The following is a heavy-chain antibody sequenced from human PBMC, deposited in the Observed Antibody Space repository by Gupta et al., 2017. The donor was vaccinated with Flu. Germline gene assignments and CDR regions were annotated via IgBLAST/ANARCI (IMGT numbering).Heavy chain of an antibody. CDR3: ARAKYCGGDCYSFADDAFDI. J-gene: IGHJ3*02. V-gene: IGHV4-61*02. CDR2: IYTSGST. D-gene: IGHD2-21*02. CDR1: GGSISSGSYY. Sequence: QVQLQESGPGLVKPSQTLSLTCTVSGGSISSGSYYWSWIRQPAGKGLEWIGRIYTSGSTNYNPSLKSRVTISVDTSKNQFSLKLSSVTAADTAVYYCARAKYCGGDCYSFADDAFDIWGQGTMVTVSS.